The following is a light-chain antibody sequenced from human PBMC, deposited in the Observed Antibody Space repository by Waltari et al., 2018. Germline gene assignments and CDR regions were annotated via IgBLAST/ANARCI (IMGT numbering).Light chain of an antibody. V-gene: IGKV2-30*02. Sequence: DVVMTQSPLSLPVTLGQPASISCRSSQSLVHSDGNIYLHWFQQRPGQSARRLIYKVSNRDAGVPDRFSGSGSGTDFTLKISRLEAEDVGVYYCMQGTYWPSITFGQGTRLEIK. CDR1: QSLVHSDGNIY. CDR2: KVS. J-gene: IGKJ5*01. CDR3: MQGTYWPSIT.